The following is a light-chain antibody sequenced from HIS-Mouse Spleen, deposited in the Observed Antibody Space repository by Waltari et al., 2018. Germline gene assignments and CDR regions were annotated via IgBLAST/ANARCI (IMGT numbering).Light chain of an antibody. CDR1: SGSIASNY. CDR3: QSYDSSNWV. Sequence: NFMLTQPHSVSESPGKMVTISCTRSSGSIASNYVQRYQQRPGSAPTTVIYEDNQRPSGVPDRFSGSIDSSSNSASLTISGLKTEDEADYYCQSYDSSNWVFGGGTKLTVL. CDR2: EDN. V-gene: IGLV6-57*04. J-gene: IGLJ3*02.